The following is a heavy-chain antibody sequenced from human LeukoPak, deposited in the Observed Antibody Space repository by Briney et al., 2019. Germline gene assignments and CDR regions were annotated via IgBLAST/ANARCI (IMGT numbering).Heavy chain of an antibody. D-gene: IGHD2-15*01. Sequence: SVKVSCKASGGTFSSYAISWVRQAPGQGLEWMGGIIPIFGTANYAQKFQGRVTITADESTCTAYMELSSLRSEDTAVYYCARGGDIVVVVAATPYYYGMDVWGKGTTVTVSS. J-gene: IGHJ6*04. V-gene: IGHV1-69*13. CDR1: GGTFSSYA. CDR2: IIPIFGTA. CDR3: ARGGDIVVVVAATPYYYGMDV.